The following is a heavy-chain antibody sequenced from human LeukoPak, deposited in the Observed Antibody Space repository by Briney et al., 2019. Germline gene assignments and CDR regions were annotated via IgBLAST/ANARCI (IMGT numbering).Heavy chain of an antibody. D-gene: IGHD6-6*01. J-gene: IGHJ6*03. Sequence: PGGSLRLSCAASGFTFSDYYMSWIRQAPGKGLEWVSYISSSGSTIYYADSVKGRFTISRDNAKNSLYLQMNSLRAEDAAVYYCARYLRKLDGRGGDYYFYMDVWGKGTTVTVSS. V-gene: IGHV3-11*01. CDR2: ISSSGSTI. CDR3: ARYLRKLDGRGGDYYFYMDV. CDR1: GFTFSDYY.